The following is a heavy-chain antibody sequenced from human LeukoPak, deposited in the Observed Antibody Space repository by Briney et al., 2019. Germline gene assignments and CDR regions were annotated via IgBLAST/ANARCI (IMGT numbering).Heavy chain of an antibody. CDR3: ARVNLRGSQYNWFDP. Sequence: ASVKVSCKASGGTLNSHTFSWVRQAPGQGLEWMGRITPIIDSAKYAQNFQDRVSITADKSTSTVYMELSSLRSEDTAVYFCARVNLRGSQYNWFDPWGQGTRVTVSS. V-gene: IGHV1-69*08. CDR2: ITPIIDSA. D-gene: IGHD1-26*01. J-gene: IGHJ5*02. CDR1: GGTLNSHT.